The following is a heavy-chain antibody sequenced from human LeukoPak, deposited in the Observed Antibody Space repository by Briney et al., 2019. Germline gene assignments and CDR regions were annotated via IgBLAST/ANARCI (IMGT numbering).Heavy chain of an antibody. D-gene: IGHD6-13*01. J-gene: IGHJ4*02. CDR1: GYTFTGYY. CDR3: ARGSSWASFDY. V-gene: IGHV1-2*02. CDR2: INPNNGGT. Sequence: ASVKVSCKASGYTFTGYYMHWVRQAPGQGLEWMGWINPNNGGTNYAQKFQGRVTMTRDTSISTAYMELSRLRSDDTAVYYCARGSSWASFDYWGQGTLVTVSS.